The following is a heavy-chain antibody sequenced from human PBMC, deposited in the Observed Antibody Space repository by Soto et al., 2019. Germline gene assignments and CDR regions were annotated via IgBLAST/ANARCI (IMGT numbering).Heavy chain of an antibody. CDR3: ARGPSCGGDCYLFDY. J-gene: IGHJ4*02. D-gene: IGHD2-21*02. V-gene: IGHV1-46*01. CDR1: GYTFTSYY. CDR2: INPSGGRT. Sequence: QVLLVQSGAEVTRPGASVEVSCKASGYTFTSYYMHWVRQAPGQGLEWMAMINPSGGRTKYAQIFQGRVTLTRDTSTGKVDMELSSLTSEDTAIYYCARGPSCGGDCYLFDYWGQGTQVTVSS.